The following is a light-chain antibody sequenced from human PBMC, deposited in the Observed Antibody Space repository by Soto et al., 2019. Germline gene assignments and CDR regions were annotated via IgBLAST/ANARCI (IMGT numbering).Light chain of an antibody. V-gene: IGLV2-23*01. CDR2: EAS. Sequence: QSVLTQPASVSGSPGQAITISCTGTSSDVGSYNLVSWYQQHPGKAPKLIIYEASKRPSGVSNRFSGSKSGSTASLTISGLQAEDEADYYCCSYAGSSTYVFGTGTKVTVL. CDR3: CSYAGSSTYV. CDR1: SSDVGSYNL. J-gene: IGLJ1*01.